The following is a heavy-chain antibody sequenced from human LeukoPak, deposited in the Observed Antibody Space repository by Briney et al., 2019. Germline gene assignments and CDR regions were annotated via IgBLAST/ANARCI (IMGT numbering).Heavy chain of an antibody. CDR3: ARTYLYSSGWYLDY. CDR1: GGSISSSSYY. V-gene: IGHV4-39*07. J-gene: IGHJ4*02. Sequence: SETLSLTCTVSGGSISSSSYYWGWIRQPPGKGLEWIGSIYYSGSTYYNPSLKSRVTISVDTSKNQFSLKLSSVTAADTAMYYCARTYLYSSGWYLDYWGQGTLVTVSS. D-gene: IGHD6-19*01. CDR2: IYYSGST.